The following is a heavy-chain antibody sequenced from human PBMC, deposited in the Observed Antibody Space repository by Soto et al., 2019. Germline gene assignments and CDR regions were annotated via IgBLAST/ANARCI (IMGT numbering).Heavy chain of an antibody. D-gene: IGHD2-15*01. CDR3: AHRPSYCSGGSCYSGFDY. J-gene: IGHJ4*02. CDR1: GFSLSTSGVG. CDR2: LYWDDDK. V-gene: IGHV2-5*02. Sequence: HITLKESGPTLVKPTQTLTLTCTFSGFSLSTSGVGVGWIRQPPGKALEWLALLYWDDDKRYSPSLKSRLTITKDTSKNQVVLTMTNMDPVDTATYYCAHRPSYCSGGSCYSGFDYWRQGPLVTVSS.